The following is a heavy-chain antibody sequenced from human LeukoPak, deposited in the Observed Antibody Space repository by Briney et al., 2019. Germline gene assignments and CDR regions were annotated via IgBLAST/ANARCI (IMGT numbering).Heavy chain of an antibody. J-gene: IGHJ3*02. Sequence: SETLSLTCTVSGGSISSGSYYWRWIRQPAGKGLEWIGRIYTSGSTNYNPSLRSRVTISVDTSKNQFSLKLSSVTAADTAVYYCASGSDAFDIWGQGTMVTVSS. V-gene: IGHV4-61*02. CDR2: IYTSGST. CDR3: ASGSDAFDI. CDR1: GGSISSGSYY.